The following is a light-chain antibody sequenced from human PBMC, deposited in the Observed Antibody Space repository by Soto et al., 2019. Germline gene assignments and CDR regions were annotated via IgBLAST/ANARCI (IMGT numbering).Light chain of an antibody. CDR3: QQYVSSVT. CDR2: GAS. Sequence: EIVLTQSPGSLSLSPGERATLSCRASQSVDSSFFAWYQKKPGQAPRLLIYGASKRATGIPDRVSGSGSGTDVTLTSSRLEPEDVAVYYCQQYVSSVTFGQGTKVEIK. J-gene: IGKJ1*01. V-gene: IGKV3-20*01. CDR1: QSVDSSF.